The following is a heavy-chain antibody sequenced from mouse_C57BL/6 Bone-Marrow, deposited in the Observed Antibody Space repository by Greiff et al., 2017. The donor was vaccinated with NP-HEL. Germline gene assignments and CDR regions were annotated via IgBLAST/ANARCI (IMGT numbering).Heavy chain of an antibody. V-gene: IGHV5-9-1*02. Sequence: EVQRVESGEGLVKPGGSLKLSCAASGFTFSSSALSWVRQTPEKRLEWVAYISSGGDYIYYADTVKGRFTISRDNARNTLYLQMSSLKSEDTAMYYCTRDYYGSSYWYFDVWGTGTTVTVSS. CDR2: ISSGGDYI. D-gene: IGHD1-1*01. CDR3: TRDYYGSSYWYFDV. J-gene: IGHJ1*03. CDR1: GFTFSSSA.